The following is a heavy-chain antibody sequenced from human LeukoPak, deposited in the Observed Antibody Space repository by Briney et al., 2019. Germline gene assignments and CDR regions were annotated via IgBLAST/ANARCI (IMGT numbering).Heavy chain of an antibody. V-gene: IGHV1-18*04. Sequence: ASVKVSCKASGYTFTSYGISWVRQAPGQGLEWMGWISAYNGNTNYAQKLQGRVTMTTDTSTSTAYMELRSLRSDDTAVYYCAGKVAGTLWRTSDAFDIWGQGTMVTVSS. J-gene: IGHJ3*02. CDR2: ISAYNGNT. CDR3: AGKVAGTLWRTSDAFDI. CDR1: GYTFTSYG. D-gene: IGHD6-19*01.